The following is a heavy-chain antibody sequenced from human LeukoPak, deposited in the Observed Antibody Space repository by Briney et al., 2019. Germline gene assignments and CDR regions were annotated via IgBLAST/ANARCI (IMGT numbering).Heavy chain of an antibody. CDR3: ATGEGWYCSGGSCYSGHFDY. Sequence: ASVKVSCKVSGYTLTELSMHWVRQAPGKGLEWMGGFDPEDGETIYAQKFQGRVTMTEDTSTDAAYMELSSLRSEDTAVYYCATGEGWYCSGGSCYSGHFDYWGQGTLVTVSS. D-gene: IGHD2-15*01. CDR2: FDPEDGET. CDR1: GYTLTELS. V-gene: IGHV1-24*01. J-gene: IGHJ4*02.